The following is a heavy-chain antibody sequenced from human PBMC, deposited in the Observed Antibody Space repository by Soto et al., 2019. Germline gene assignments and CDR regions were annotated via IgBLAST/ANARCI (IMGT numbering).Heavy chain of an antibody. D-gene: IGHD2-15*01. CDR2: ISYDGSNK. V-gene: IGHV3-30*18. J-gene: IGHJ5*02. CDR1: GFTFSSYG. Sequence: GGSLRLSCAASGFTFSSYGMHWVRQAPGKGLEWVAVISYDGSNKYYADSVKGRFTISRDNSKNTLYLQMNSLRAEDTAVYYCAKDVLGYCSGGSCPLDPWGQGTLVTVSS. CDR3: AKDVLGYCSGGSCPLDP.